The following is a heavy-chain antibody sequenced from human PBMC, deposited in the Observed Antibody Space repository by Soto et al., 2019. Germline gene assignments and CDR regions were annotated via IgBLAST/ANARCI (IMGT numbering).Heavy chain of an antibody. D-gene: IGHD3-10*01. V-gene: IGHV3-23*01. CDR2: ISGRGDST. Sequence: EVQLLESGGGLVQPGGSLRLSCAASGFTFSSYAMRWVRQAPGKGLEWVSAISGRGDSTYYADSVKGRFTISRDNSKNTLYLQMNSLRAENTAVYYCAKRGSGSYFDYWGQGTLVTVSS. J-gene: IGHJ4*02. CDR3: AKRGSGSYFDY. CDR1: GFTFSSYA.